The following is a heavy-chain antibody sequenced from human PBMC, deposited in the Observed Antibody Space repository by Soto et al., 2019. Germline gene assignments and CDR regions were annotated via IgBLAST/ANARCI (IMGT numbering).Heavy chain of an antibody. V-gene: IGHV3-73*01. CDR2: IRTRPDSYAT. J-gene: IGHJ4*02. CDR1: GLAFSGYS. D-gene: IGHD4-4*01. CDR3: TGLEAVTGKSDY. Sequence: PGGSLRLSCAASGLAFSGYSIHWVRQASGKGLEWVGRIRTRPDSYATAYAASVKGRFTITRDDAANMAYLQMSSLKTEDTALYYCTGLEAVTGKSDYWGQGA.